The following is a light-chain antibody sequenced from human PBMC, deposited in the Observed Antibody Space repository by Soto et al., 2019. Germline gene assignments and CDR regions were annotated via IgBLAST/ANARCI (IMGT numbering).Light chain of an antibody. CDR3: SSYTSSGTWV. CDR2: EVR. V-gene: IGLV2-14*01. Sequence: QSVLTQPASVSGYPGQSITISCSGTISDVGGNNYVSWYQHHPGKAPKVIIYEVRKWPSGVSNRFSGSKSGNTASLTISGLQAEDEADYYCSSYTSSGTWVFGGRTKVTVL. CDR1: ISDVGGNNY. J-gene: IGLJ3*02.